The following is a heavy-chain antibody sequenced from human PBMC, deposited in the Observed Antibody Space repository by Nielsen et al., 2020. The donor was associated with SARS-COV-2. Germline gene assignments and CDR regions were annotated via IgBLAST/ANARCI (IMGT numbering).Heavy chain of an antibody. D-gene: IGHD6-13*01. Sequence: GESLKISCAASGFTFSSLWMSWVRQVPGKGLEWVADINPDGSEKFYVDSVKGRFTISRDNAKNSVYLEMNSLRVEDTALYYCAKDKIIVASGSGAFDIWGQGTMVTVSS. CDR2: INPDGSEK. CDR1: GFTFSSLW. J-gene: IGHJ3*02. CDR3: AKDKIIVASGSGAFDI. V-gene: IGHV3-7*03.